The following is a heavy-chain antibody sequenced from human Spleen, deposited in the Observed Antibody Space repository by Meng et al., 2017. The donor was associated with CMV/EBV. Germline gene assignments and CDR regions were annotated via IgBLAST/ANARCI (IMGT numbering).Heavy chain of an antibody. CDR2: INPSGGST. J-gene: IGHJ4*02. CDR1: YTFTGYS. CDR3: AREAGTIFGVVILKLDY. D-gene: IGHD3-3*01. Sequence: YTFTGYSMNWVRQAPGQGLEWMGLINPSGGSTSYAQKFQGRVTMARDTSTSTVYMELSSLRSEDTAVYYCAREAGTIFGVVILKLDYWGQGTLVTVSS. V-gene: IGHV1-46*01.